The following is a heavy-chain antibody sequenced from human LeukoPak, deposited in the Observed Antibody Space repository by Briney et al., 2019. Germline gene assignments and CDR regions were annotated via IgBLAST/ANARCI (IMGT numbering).Heavy chain of an antibody. J-gene: IGHJ6*03. CDR1: GFTFSSYS. D-gene: IGHD5-18*01. Sequence: GGSLRLSCATSGFTFSSYSMNWVRQAPGKGLEWVSSISSSSSYIYYADSVKGRFTISRDNAKNSLYLQMNSLRAEDTAVYYCARDPYSYGFHYYYYYMDVWGKGTTVTVSS. CDR2: ISSSSSYI. CDR3: ARDPYSYGFHYYYYYMDV. V-gene: IGHV3-21*01.